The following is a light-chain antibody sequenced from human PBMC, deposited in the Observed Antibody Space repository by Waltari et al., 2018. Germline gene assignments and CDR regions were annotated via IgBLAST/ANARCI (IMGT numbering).Light chain of an antibody. J-gene: IGLJ2*01. CDR3: CSYAGRSVV. Sequence: QSALTQPRSVSGSPGHSVTISCTGSSSDVAFYSHVSWYQQSPGKGPKLIIYDASQRSSEVPDRFTASYFGNTASLTISGLQPDDEAVYFCCSYAGRSVVFGGGTKLTVV. CDR1: SSDVAFYSH. V-gene: IGLV2-11*01. CDR2: DAS.